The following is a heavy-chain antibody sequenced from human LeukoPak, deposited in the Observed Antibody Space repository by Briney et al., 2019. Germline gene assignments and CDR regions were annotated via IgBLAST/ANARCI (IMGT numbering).Heavy chain of an antibody. CDR1: GFTFSSYS. CDR3: SSRGYYDILTGYYEVDY. CDR2: ISSSSSYI. V-gene: IGHV3-21*01. Sequence: GGSLRLSCAASGFTFSSYSMNWVRQAPGKGLEWVSSISSSSSYIYYADSVKGRFTISRDNAENSLYLQMNSLRAEDTAVYYCSSRGYYDILTGYYEVDYWGQGTLVTVSS. J-gene: IGHJ4*02. D-gene: IGHD3-9*01.